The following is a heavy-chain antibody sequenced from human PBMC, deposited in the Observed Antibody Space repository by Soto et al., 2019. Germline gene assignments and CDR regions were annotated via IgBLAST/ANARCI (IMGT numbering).Heavy chain of an antibody. V-gene: IGHV1-8*01. Sequence: GASVKVSCKASGYTFTSYDINWVRQATGQGLEWMGWMNPNSGNTGYAQKFQGRVTITRDTSASTAYMELSSLRSEDTAVYYCALRDCSGGSCYRVPYYYGMDVWGQGTTVTVSS. CDR1: GYTFTSYD. CDR3: ALRDCSGGSCYRVPYYYGMDV. D-gene: IGHD2-15*01. CDR2: MNPNSGNT. J-gene: IGHJ6*02.